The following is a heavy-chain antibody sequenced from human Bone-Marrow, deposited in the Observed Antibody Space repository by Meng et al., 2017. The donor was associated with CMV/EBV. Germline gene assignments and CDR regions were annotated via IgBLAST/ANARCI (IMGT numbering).Heavy chain of an antibody. J-gene: IGHJ3*02. CDR2: IYYSGST. CDR3: ARAYYDFWSGYSPGVFDI. Sequence: SETLSLTCTVSGGSISSYYWSWIRQPPGKGLEWIGYIYYSGSTNYNPSLKSRVTISVDTSKNQFSLKLSSVTAADTAVYYCARAYYDFWSGYSPGVFDIWGQGTMVTVSS. D-gene: IGHD3-3*01. V-gene: IGHV4-59*01. CDR1: GGSISSYY.